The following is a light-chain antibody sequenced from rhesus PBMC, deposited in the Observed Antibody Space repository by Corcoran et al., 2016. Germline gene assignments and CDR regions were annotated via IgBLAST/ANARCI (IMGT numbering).Light chain of an antibody. CDR1: ENVNNY. Sequence: DIQMTQSPSSLSASVGDRVTITCRASENVNNYLNWYQLKPGKAPNLLIYKASTLQSGVPARFSGCGSGTDYTFTISSLQSEDVATYYCQHDYGTPYSFGQGTKVEIK. V-gene: IGKV1-74*01. J-gene: IGKJ2*01. CDR2: KAS. CDR3: QHDYGTPYS.